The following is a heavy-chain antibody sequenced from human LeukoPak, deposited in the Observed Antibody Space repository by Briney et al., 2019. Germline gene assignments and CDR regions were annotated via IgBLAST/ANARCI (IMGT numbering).Heavy chain of an antibody. J-gene: IGHJ4*02. V-gene: IGHV3-23*01. CDR3: ARASTTVPNLLDH. Sequence: PGGSLRLSCAASGFTFSNYVMTWVRQAPGKGLEWVSIISTSGGSTDYADSVKGRFTISRDNSKNTLYLQTSSLRAEDTAVYYCARASTTVPNLLDHWGRGTLVTVSS. D-gene: IGHD4-17*01. CDR1: GFTFSNYV. CDR2: ISTSGGST.